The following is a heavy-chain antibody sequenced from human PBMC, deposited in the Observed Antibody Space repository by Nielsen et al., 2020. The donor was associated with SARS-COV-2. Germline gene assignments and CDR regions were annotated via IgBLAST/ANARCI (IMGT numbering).Heavy chain of an antibody. CDR3: AREGLRFLEWLPTDY. D-gene: IGHD3-3*01. CDR2: ISSSGSTI. J-gene: IGHJ4*02. V-gene: IGHV3-11*04. CDR1: GFTFSYYY. Sequence: GESLKISCAASGFTFSYYYMSWIRQAPGKGLEWVSYISSSGSTIYYADSVKGRFTISRDNAKNSLYLQMNSLRAEDTAVYYCAREGLRFLEWLPTDYWGQGTLVTVSS.